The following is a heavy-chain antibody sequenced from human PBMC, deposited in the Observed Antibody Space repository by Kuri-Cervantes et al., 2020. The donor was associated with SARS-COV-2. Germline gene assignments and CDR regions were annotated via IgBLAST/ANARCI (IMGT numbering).Heavy chain of an antibody. V-gene: IGHV1-69*13. CDR2: IIPIFGTI. Sequence: SVKVSCKASGYTFTSYGISWVRQALGQGLEWMGGIIPIFGTIRYEQRFQGRLTIAADENTNTAYMELSSLRSEDTAIYYCAKFRAGAVATGPDDLDYWGQGTQVTVSS. D-gene: IGHD6-19*01. CDR3: AKFRAGAVATGPDDLDY. CDR1: GYTFTSYG. J-gene: IGHJ4*02.